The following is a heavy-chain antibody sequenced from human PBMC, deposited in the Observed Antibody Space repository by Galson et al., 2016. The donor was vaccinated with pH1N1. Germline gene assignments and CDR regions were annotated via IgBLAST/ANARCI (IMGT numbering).Heavy chain of an antibody. J-gene: IGHJ3*01. CDR3: ASSIPVTALDAFDL. D-gene: IGHD2-21*02. Sequence: ETLSLTCAVSGYSIISGYYWGWVRQPPGKGLEWIGSIFHSGSTYYNPSPKSRVTISVDTSRNQFSLTLSSVTAADTALYYCASSIPVTALDAFDLWGQGTMVTVSS. V-gene: IGHV4-38-2*01. CDR1: GYSIISGYY. CDR2: IFHSGST.